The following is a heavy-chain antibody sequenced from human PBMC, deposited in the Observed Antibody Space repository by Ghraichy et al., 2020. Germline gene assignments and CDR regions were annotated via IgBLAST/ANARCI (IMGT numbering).Heavy chain of an antibody. J-gene: IGHJ6*02. CDR2: INHSGRT. V-gene: IGHV4-34*01. CDR1: GGSFSGYY. CDR3: SRGSFGPRYDFVWGTYRYQVGV. D-gene: IGHD3-16*02. Sequence: SETLSLTCAVYGGSFSGYYWSWIRQPPGKGLEWIGEINHSGRTNYNPSLKSRVTISVDTSKNQFSLKLSSVTAADTAVYYCSRGSFGPRYDFVWGTYRYQVGVWGQGTTVTVSS.